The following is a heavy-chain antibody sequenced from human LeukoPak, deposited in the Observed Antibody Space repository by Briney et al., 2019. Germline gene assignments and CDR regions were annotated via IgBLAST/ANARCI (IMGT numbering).Heavy chain of an antibody. J-gene: IGHJ4*02. Sequence: GGSLRLSCAASGFTFSNHAMSWVRQAPGKGLEWVSTISGSGDSTYYADSVKGRFTISGDKSKNTLYLQMNSLRAEDTAVYYCARRGPNWGFFDYWGRGTLVTVSS. D-gene: IGHD7-27*01. CDR1: GFTFSNHA. CDR3: ARRGPNWGFFDY. CDR2: ISGSGDST. V-gene: IGHV3-23*01.